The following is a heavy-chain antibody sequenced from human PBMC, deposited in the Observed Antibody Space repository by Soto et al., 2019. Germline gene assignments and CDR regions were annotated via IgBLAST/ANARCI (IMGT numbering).Heavy chain of an antibody. CDR1: GGTFSSYA. CDR3: ASAGDSYGSGSYIGWFDP. Sequence: QVQLVQSGAEVKKPGSSVKVSCKASGGTFSSYAISWVRQAPGQGLEWMGGIIPIFGTANYAQKFQGRVTITADESTSTVNMELTSLKSEDTVGYYCASAGDSYGSGSYIGWFDPWGQGTLVTVSS. J-gene: IGHJ5*02. CDR2: IIPIFGTA. V-gene: IGHV1-69*01. D-gene: IGHD3-10*01.